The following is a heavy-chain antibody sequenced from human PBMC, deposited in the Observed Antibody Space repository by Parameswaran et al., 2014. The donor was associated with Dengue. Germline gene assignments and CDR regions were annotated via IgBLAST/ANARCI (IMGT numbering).Heavy chain of an antibody. D-gene: IGHD1-26*01. V-gene: IGHV4-59*08. Sequence: RWIRQPPGKGLEWIGYIYYSGSTNYNPSLKSRVTISVDTSKNQFSLKLSSVTAADTAVYYCARHGTRFGSYVFDYWGQGTLVTVSS. J-gene: IGHJ4*02. CDR2: IYYSGST. CDR3: ARHGTRFGSYVFDY.